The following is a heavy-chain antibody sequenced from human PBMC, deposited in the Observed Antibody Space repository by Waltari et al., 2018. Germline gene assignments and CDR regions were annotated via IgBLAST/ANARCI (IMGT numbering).Heavy chain of an antibody. Sequence: QLQLQESGPRLVKPSKTLSLTCTVSGGSISSSNYYSGWIRQPPGKGLEWIGSIYYSGSTYYNPSLKSRVTISVDTSKNQFSLKLSSVTAADTAVYYCARDADYGGNFDWGQGTLVTVSS. V-gene: IGHV4-39*07. J-gene: IGHJ4*02. CDR2: IYYSGST. CDR1: GGSISSSNYY. CDR3: ARDADYGGNFD. D-gene: IGHD4-17*01.